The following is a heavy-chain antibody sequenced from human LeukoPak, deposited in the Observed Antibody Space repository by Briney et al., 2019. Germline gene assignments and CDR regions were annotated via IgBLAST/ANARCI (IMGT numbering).Heavy chain of an antibody. CDR2: IIPIFGTA. D-gene: IGHD5-12*01. V-gene: IGHV1-69*05. CDR3: ARVERGYDYYDSSGLDY. J-gene: IGHJ4*02. CDR1: GGTFSSYA. Sequence: SVKVSCKASGGTFSSYAISWVRQAPGQGLEWMGGIIPIFGTANYAQKFQGRVTITTDESTSTAYMELSSLRSEDTAVYYCARVERGYDYYDSSGLDYWGQGTLVNVSS.